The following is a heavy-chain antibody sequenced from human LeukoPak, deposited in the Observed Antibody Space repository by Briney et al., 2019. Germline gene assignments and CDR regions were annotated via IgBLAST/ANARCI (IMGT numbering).Heavy chain of an antibody. CDR1: GDSINDYY. V-gene: IGHV4-59*01. D-gene: IGHD3-10*02. CDR2: VAYSGNS. J-gene: IGHJ5*02. CDR3: ARVVRGAVTFNRFDP. Sequence: NPSETLSLNCTVYGDSINDYYWSWLRQTPGEGLEWIGFVAYSGNSNYNPSLESRVTISIDTSKNQFFLKLNSVTAADTAIYYCARVVRGAVTFNRFDPWGQGTLVTVSS.